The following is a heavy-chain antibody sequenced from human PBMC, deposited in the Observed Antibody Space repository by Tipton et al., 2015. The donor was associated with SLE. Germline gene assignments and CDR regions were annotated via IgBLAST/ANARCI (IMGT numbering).Heavy chain of an antibody. V-gene: IGHV4-59*01. CDR1: GGSIRSYY. D-gene: IGHD4-11*01. CDR3: ARSGDYSGIYYYGFDV. Sequence: TLSLTCTVSGGSIRSYYWSWIRQPPGKGLEWIGFIFFTGSTDYNPSLQSRVTISVDTSENQFSLRLTSVTAADTAVYYCARSGDYSGIYYYGFDVWGQGTTVTVSS. CDR2: IFFTGST. J-gene: IGHJ6*02.